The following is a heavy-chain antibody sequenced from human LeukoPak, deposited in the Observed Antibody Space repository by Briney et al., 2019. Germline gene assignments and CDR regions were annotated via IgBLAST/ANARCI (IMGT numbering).Heavy chain of an antibody. Sequence: GGSLRLSCAASGFTFSDYNMNWVRQAPGKGLEWVSYITDSGNTIHYADSVKGRFTISRDNAKNALYLQMNSLRAEDTAVYYCARSIGLTGGGVDVWGQGTTVTVSS. D-gene: IGHD3-9*01. CDR2: ITDSGNTI. CDR3: ARSIGLTGGGVDV. J-gene: IGHJ6*02. CDR1: GFTFSDYN. V-gene: IGHV3-11*01.